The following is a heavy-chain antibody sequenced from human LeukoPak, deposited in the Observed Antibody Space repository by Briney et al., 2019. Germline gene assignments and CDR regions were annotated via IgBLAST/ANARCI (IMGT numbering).Heavy chain of an antibody. V-gene: IGHV3-23*01. CDR3: ANGLIRANWFDP. D-gene: IGHD3-10*01. CDR1: GFTFSSYG. CDR2: ISGSGGST. J-gene: IGHJ5*02. Sequence: GGTLRLSCAASGFTFSSYGMRWVRQAPGKGREWVSAISGSGGSTYYADSVEGRFTISRDNSKNTLYLQMNSLRAEDTAVYYCANGLIRANWFDPWGQGTLVTVSS.